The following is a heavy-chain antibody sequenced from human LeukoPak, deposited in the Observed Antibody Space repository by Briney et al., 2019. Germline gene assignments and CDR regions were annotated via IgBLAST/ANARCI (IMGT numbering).Heavy chain of an antibody. J-gene: IGHJ5*02. Sequence: PGGSLRLSCAASGFTFSSYEMNWVRQAPGKGLEWVSYISSSGSTIYYADSVKGRFTISRDNAKNSLYLQMNSLRAEDTAVYYCARKGGYTYGLVNWFDPWGQGTLVTVSS. V-gene: IGHV3-48*03. CDR2: ISSSGSTI. D-gene: IGHD5-18*01. CDR3: ARKGGYTYGLVNWFDP. CDR1: GFTFSSYE.